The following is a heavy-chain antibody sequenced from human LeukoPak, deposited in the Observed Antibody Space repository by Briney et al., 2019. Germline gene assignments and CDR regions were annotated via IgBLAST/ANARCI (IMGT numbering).Heavy chain of an antibody. J-gene: IGHJ4*02. D-gene: IGHD3-3*01. CDR3: AREGRYDFWSGYYSGSPYFDY. CDR2: IIPIFGTA. CDR1: GGTFSSYA. V-gene: IGHV1-69*05. Sequence: SVKVSCKASGGTFSSYAISWVRQAPGQGLEWVGGIIPIFGTANYPQKFQGRVTITTDESTSTAYMELSSLRSEDTAVYYCAREGRYDFWSGYYSGSPYFDYWGQGTLVTVSS.